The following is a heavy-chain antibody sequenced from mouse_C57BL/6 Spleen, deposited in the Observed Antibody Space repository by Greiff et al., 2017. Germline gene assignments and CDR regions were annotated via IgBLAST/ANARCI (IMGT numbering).Heavy chain of an antibody. CDR2: INYDGSST. V-gene: IGHV5-16*01. Sequence: EVKLMESEGGLVQPGSSMKLSCTASGFTFSDYYMAWVRQVPEKGLEWVANINYDGSSTYYLDSLKSRFIISRDNAKNILYLQMSSLKSEDTATYYCAREDGAWNFDYWGQGTTLTVSS. CDR3: AREDGAWNFDY. CDR1: GFTFSDYY. J-gene: IGHJ2*01.